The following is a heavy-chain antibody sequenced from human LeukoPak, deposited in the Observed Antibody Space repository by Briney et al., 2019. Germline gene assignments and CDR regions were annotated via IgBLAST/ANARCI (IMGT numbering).Heavy chain of an antibody. CDR1: GFTFSSYA. Sequence: GGSLRLSCAASGFTFSSYAMHWVRQAPGKGLEWVAVISHDGSNKYYADSVKGRFTISRDNSKNTLYLQMNSLRAEDTAVYYCARDLDSSSSFDYWGQGTLVTVSS. V-gene: IGHV3-30-3*01. CDR2: ISHDGSNK. J-gene: IGHJ4*02. D-gene: IGHD6-13*01. CDR3: ARDLDSSSSFDY.